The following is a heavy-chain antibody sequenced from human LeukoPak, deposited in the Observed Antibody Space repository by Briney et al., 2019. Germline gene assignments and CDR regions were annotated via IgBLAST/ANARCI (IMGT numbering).Heavy chain of an antibody. Sequence: SETLSLTCAVYGGSFSGYYWSWIRQHPGTGLEWIGYVYYSGSTYYNPSLKSRVTISVDTSKNQFSLKLSSVTAADTAVYYCARGDSSGYSRGAYYFDYWGQGTLVTVSS. D-gene: IGHD3-22*01. V-gene: IGHV4-34*01. CDR1: GGSFSGYY. J-gene: IGHJ4*02. CDR3: ARGDSSGYSRGAYYFDY. CDR2: VYYSGST.